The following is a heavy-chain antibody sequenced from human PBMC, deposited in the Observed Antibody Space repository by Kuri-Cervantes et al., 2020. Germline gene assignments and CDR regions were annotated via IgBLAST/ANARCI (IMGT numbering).Heavy chain of an antibody. D-gene: IGHD6-19*01. CDR2: ISGNSQTI. CDR3: ARDSRGAVAAGGMDV. V-gene: IGHV3-48*04. Sequence: GESLKISCAASGFTFSNYNMNWVRQAPGKGLEWVSYISGNSQTIFYADSVKGRFTISRDNAKNSLYLQMNSLRAEDTAVYYCARDSRGAVAAGGMDVWGQGTTVTVSS. J-gene: IGHJ6*02. CDR1: GFTFSNYN.